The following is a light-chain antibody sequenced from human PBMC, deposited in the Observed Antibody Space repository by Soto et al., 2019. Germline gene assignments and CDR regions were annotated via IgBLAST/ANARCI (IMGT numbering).Light chain of an antibody. V-gene: IGLV2-11*01. CDR1: SSDVGAYNY. J-gene: IGLJ3*02. Sequence: QSALTQPRSVSGSPGQSVTISCTGTSSDVGAYNYVSWYQQHPDKAPKLMIYDLNKRPSGVPDRFSGSKSGNTASLIISGLQAEDEADYYCCSYAGSNWVFGGGTKLTVL. CDR3: CSYAGSNWV. CDR2: DLN.